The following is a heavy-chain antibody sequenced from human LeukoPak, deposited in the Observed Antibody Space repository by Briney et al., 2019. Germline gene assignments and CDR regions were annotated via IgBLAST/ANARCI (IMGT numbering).Heavy chain of an antibody. CDR1: GFTFSLSD. Sequence: PGGSLRLSCAVSGFTFSLSDMNWVRQAPGKGLEWISTINVNGDDTFYPDSVKGRFIISRDNSKNTLYLQMNSLLAEDTAVYYCAKEQVRYDDGSGFGFSDSWGQGTLVTVSS. V-gene: IGHV3-23*01. D-gene: IGHD3-22*01. CDR2: INVNGDDT. J-gene: IGHJ4*02. CDR3: AKEQVRYDDGSGFGFSDS.